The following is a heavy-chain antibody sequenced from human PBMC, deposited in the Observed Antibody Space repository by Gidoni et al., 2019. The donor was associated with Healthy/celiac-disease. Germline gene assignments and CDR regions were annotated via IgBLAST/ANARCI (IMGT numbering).Heavy chain of an antibody. V-gene: IGHV3-33*01. Sequence: QVQLVESGGGVVQPGRSRRLSCSASGFTFSSYGSPWVRQAPGKGLEWVAVIWYDGSNKYYADSVKGRFTISRDNSKNTLYLQMNSLRAEDTAVYYCARADYYDSSGYYYGAEYFQHWGQGTLVTVSS. J-gene: IGHJ1*01. CDR1: GFTFSSYG. CDR3: ARADYYDSSGYYYGAEYFQH. CDR2: IWYDGSNK. D-gene: IGHD3-22*01.